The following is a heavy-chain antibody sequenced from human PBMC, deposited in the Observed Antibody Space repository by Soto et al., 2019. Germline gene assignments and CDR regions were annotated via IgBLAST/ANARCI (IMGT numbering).Heavy chain of an antibody. V-gene: IGHV3-23*01. CDR3: AKGSRFLEWAPSYYYGMDV. Sequence: GGSLRLSCVGSGLTFSTYSINWVRQAPGKGLEWVSAISGSGGSTYYADSVKGRFTISRDNSKNTLYLQMNSLRAEDTAVYYCAKGSRFLEWAPSYYYGMDVWGQGTTVTVYS. J-gene: IGHJ6*02. CDR2: ISGSGGST. D-gene: IGHD3-3*01. CDR1: GLTFSTYS.